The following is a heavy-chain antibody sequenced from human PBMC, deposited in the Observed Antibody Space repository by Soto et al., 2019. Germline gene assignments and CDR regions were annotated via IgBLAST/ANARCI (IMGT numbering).Heavy chain of an antibody. J-gene: IGHJ5*02. CDR1: GYTFTSYD. V-gene: IGHV1-8*01. CDR3: ARGDLIAAAGTGDP. Sequence: GASVKVSCKASGYTFTSYDINWVRQATGQGLEWMGWMNPNSGNTGYAQKFQGRVTMTRNTSISTAYMELSSLRSEDTAVYYCARGDLIAAAGTGDPWGQGTLVTVSS. CDR2: MNPNSGNT. D-gene: IGHD6-13*01.